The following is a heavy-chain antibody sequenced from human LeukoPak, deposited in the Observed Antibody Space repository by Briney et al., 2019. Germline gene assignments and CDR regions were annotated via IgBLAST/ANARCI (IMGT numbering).Heavy chain of an antibody. CDR3: AKDILRVATIGWFDP. Sequence: GGSLRLSCAASGFTFSSYWMHWVRQGPEKGLVWVSRINTDGSTTSYAASVKGRFTISRDNAKNTLSLQMNNLRAEDTALSYCAKDILRVATIGWFDPWGQGTLVTVSS. J-gene: IGHJ5*02. CDR1: GFTFSSYW. V-gene: IGHV3-74*01. CDR2: INTDGSTT. D-gene: IGHD5-12*01.